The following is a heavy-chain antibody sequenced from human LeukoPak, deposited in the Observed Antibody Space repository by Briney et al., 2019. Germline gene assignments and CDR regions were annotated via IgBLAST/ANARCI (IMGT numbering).Heavy chain of an antibody. CDR1: GGSISSSSYY. Sequence: PSETLSLTCTVSGGSISSSSYYWGWIRQPPGKGLEWIGSIYYSGSTYYNPSPKSRVTISVDTSKNQFSLKLSSVTAADTAVYYCAREAGWRWGLPAFDIWGQGTMVTVSS. CDR2: IYYSGST. V-gene: IGHV4-39*02. J-gene: IGHJ3*02. CDR3: AREAGWRWGLPAFDI. D-gene: IGHD2-21*02.